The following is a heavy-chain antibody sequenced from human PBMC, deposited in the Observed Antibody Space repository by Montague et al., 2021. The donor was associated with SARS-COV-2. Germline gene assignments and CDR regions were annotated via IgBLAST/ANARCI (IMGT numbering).Heavy chain of an antibody. V-gene: IGHV6-1*01. CDR3: TSGREGNYNVMDV. D-gene: IGHD1-1*01. Sequence: CAISGDSVSNNSATWNWVRQSPSRGLEWLGRTYYRSKWYNDYAVSVGGRVTINPDTSKNQFSLQLNSVTPEDTAIYYCTSGREGNYNVMDVWGQGTTVTVSS. J-gene: IGHJ6*02. CDR2: TYYRSKWYN. CDR1: GDSVSNNSAT.